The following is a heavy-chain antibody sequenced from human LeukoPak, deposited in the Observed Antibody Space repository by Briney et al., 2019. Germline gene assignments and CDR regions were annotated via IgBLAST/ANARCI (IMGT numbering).Heavy chain of an antibody. J-gene: IGHJ4*02. D-gene: IGHD3-10*01. CDR2: ISGGGYQT. V-gene: IGHV3-23*01. CDR1: GYILSYHL. Sequence: PGGALRQGCSAHGYILSYHLVATVRQAPGKGLERDQAISGGGYQTFYAHSVKGRFTISRDNSKNTLYLQMNSLRAEDTAVYYCANVYFYGSGSFECRHFDYWGQGTLVTVSS. CDR3: ANVYFYGSGSFECRHFDY.